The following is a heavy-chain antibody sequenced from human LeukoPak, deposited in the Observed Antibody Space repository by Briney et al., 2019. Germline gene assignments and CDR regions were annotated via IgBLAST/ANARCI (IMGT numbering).Heavy chain of an antibody. J-gene: IGHJ4*02. D-gene: IGHD5-18*01. V-gene: IGHV1-8*01. Sequence: ASVKVSCKASGYTFTSYDINWVRQATGQGLEWMGWMNPNSGNTGYARKFQGRVTMTRNTSISTAYMELSSLRSEDTAVYYCARVKRGYSYGSYWGQGTLVTVSS. CDR2: MNPNSGNT. CDR1: GYTFTSYD. CDR3: ARVKRGYSYGSY.